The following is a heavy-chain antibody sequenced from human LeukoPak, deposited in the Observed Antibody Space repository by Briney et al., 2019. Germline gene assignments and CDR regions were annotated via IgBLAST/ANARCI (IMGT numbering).Heavy chain of an antibody. CDR2: IYYSGSS. V-gene: IGHV4-59*08. Sequence: PETLCLTCTDSGGSISRYNRRGIRAPPGEGLERMGHIYYSGSSNYTPSVKSLVTISVDTSNNQFSLKLSSVTAADTAVYYGARHEVATITSWFDPWGQGTLVTVSS. CDR1: GGSISRYN. J-gene: IGHJ5*02. D-gene: IGHD5-12*01. CDR3: ARHEVATITSWFDP.